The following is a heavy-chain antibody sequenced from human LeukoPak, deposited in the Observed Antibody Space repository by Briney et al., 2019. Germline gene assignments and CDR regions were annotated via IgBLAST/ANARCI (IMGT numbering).Heavy chain of an antibody. CDR1: GFTFSSYA. V-gene: IGHV3-23*01. D-gene: IGHD5-12*01. CDR2: ISGSGGST. CDR3: ARISRGYSGYDTSDY. J-gene: IGHJ4*02. Sequence: GGSLRLSCAASGFTFSSYAMSWVRQAPGKGLEWVSAISGSGGSTYYADSVKGRFTISRDNSKKTLYLQMNSLRAEDTAVYYCARISRGYSGYDTSDYWGQGTLVTVSS.